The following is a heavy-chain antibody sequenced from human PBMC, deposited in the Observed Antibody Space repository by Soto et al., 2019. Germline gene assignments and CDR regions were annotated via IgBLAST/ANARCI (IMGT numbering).Heavy chain of an antibody. CDR1: GGSFSGYY. CDR2: INHSGST. Sequence: PSETLSLTCAVYGGSFSGYYWSWIRQPPGKGLEWIGEINHSGSTNYNPSLKSRVTISVDTSKNQFSLKLSSVTAADTAVYYCGRGNAVPAPTRLEPYWFAPGGQGPLVPVSP. D-gene: IGHD2-2*01. V-gene: IGHV4-34*01. CDR3: GRGNAVPAPTRLEPYWFAP. J-gene: IGHJ5*02.